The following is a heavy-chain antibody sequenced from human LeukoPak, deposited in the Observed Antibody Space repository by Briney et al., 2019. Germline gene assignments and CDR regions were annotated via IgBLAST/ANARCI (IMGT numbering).Heavy chain of an antibody. J-gene: IGHJ4*02. CDR1: GGSISSYY. Sequence: PSETLSLTCTVSGGSISSYYWSWIRQPPGKGLEWIGYIYYSGSTNYNPSLKSRVTISVDTSKNQFSLKLSSMTAADTAVYYCAREYGDYSFDYWGQGTLVTVSS. D-gene: IGHD4-17*01. CDR2: IYYSGST. CDR3: AREYGDYSFDY. V-gene: IGHV4-59*01.